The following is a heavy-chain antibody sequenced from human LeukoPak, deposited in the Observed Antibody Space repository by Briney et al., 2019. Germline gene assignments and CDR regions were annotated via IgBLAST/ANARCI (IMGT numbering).Heavy chain of an antibody. CDR2: IIPIFGTA. V-gene: IGHV1-69*05. CDR3: ARARDLRGSGYLDY. D-gene: IGHD3-3*01. J-gene: IGHJ4*02. CDR1: GGTFSSYA. Sequence: SVTVSCKASGGTFSSYAISWVRQAPGQGLEWMGGIIPIFGTANYAQKFQGRVTITTDESTSTAYMELSSLRSEDTAVYYCARARDLRGSGYLDYWGQGTLVTVSS.